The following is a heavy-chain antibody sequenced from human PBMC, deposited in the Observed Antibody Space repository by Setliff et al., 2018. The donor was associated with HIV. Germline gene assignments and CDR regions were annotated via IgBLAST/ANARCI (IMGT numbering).Heavy chain of an antibody. CDR2: INPSGGKT. D-gene: IGHD3-22*01. CDR3: ARCYYDSSGPTDAFDI. V-gene: IGHV1-46*01. Sequence: ASVKVSCKASGYTFTNYYIHWVRQAPGQGLEWMGLINPSGGKTSYAKKFQGRLTMTRVTPRSTVYMELSSLRSEDTAMYYCARCYYDSSGPTDAFDIWGQGTVVTVSS. J-gene: IGHJ3*02. CDR1: GYTFTNYY.